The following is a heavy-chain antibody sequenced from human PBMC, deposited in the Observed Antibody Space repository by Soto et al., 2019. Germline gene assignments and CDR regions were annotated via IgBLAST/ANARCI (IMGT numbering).Heavy chain of an antibody. CDR1: GGSISGHS. Sequence: SETLSLTCTVSGGSISGHSWIWIRQPAGRGLEWIGHIYPSGSTCYNPSLRSRVTMSLDTSKNQIFLNLTSVTAADTAVFYCVRGRSYSVYDFWGPGTLVTVSS. J-gene: IGHJ4*02. CDR2: IYPSGST. V-gene: IGHV4-4*07. D-gene: IGHD5-12*01. CDR3: VRGRSYSVYDF.